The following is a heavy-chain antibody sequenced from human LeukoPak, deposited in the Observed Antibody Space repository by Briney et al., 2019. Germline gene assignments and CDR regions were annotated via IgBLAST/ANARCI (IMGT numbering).Heavy chain of an antibody. CDR2: IYYSGST. CDR1: GGSISSSSYY. V-gene: IGHV4-39*07. CDR3: AREPYASRTWSDALDI. Sequence: SETLSLTCTVSGGSISSSSYYWGWIRQPPGKGLEWIGSIYYSGSTYYNPSLKSRVTISVDTSKNQFSLKLSSVTAADTAVYYCAREPYASRTWSDALDIWGQGTMVTVSS. J-gene: IGHJ3*02. D-gene: IGHD3-10*01.